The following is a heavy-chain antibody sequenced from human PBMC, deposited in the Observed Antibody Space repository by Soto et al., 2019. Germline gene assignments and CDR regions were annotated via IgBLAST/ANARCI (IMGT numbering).Heavy chain of an antibody. Sequence: ASVKVSCKASGYTFTRYGISWVRQAPGQGLEWMGWISAYNGNTNYAQKLQGRVTMTTDTSTSTAYMELGSLRSDDTAVYYCARGWDYYDSSGYLFDYWGQGTLVTVSS. CDR1: GYTFTRYG. D-gene: IGHD3-22*01. J-gene: IGHJ4*02. CDR2: ISAYNGNT. V-gene: IGHV1-18*01. CDR3: ARGWDYYDSSGYLFDY.